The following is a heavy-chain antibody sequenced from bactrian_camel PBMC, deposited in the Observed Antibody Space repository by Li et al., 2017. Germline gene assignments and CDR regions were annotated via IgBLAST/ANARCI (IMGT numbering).Heavy chain of an antibody. D-gene: IGHD1*01. J-gene: IGHJ4*01. V-gene: IGHV3S53*01. CDR2: INSDDST. CDR3: ARRLRTHITYWELPTSYEY. Sequence: HVQLVESGGGSVPPGGSLRLSCKASGFTVADTDMGWYRQPSGKGCELVSTINSDDSTYYPDSVKGRFIDSQDNEKNTVFLQMNSFKSEDSGMYFCARRLRTHITYWELPTSYEYWGQGTQVTVS. CDR1: GFTVADTD.